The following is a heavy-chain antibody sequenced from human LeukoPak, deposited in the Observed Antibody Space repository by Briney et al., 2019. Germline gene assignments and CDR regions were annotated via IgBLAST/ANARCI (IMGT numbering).Heavy chain of an antibody. J-gene: IGHJ4*02. CDR3: ARVSYYDSSGYEENPVLDY. V-gene: IGHV3-48*03. Sequence: GGSLRLSCAASGFTFSSYEMNWVRQAPGKGLEWVSYISSSGSTIYYADSVKGRFTISRDNAKNSLYLQMNSLRAEDTAVYYCARVSYYDSSGYEENPVLDYWGQGTLVTVSS. D-gene: IGHD3-22*01. CDR1: GFTFSSYE. CDR2: ISSSGSTI.